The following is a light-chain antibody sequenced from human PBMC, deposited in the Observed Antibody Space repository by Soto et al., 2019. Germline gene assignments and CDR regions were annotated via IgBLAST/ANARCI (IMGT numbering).Light chain of an antibody. CDR1: SSDVGGYNY. Sequence: QSVLTQPASVSGSPGQSITISCTGTSSDVGGYNYVSWYQQHPGKAPKLMIYDVSDRPSGVSNRFSGSKSGSTASLTISGLQAEDEADYYCSSYTSSSTPYVFGTGTKLTLL. J-gene: IGLJ1*01. CDR3: SSYTSSSTPYV. CDR2: DVS. V-gene: IGLV2-14*01.